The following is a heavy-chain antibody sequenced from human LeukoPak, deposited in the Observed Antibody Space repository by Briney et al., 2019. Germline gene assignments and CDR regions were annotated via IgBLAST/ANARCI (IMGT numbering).Heavy chain of an antibody. D-gene: IGHD5-24*01. V-gene: IGHV4-34*01. J-gene: IGHJ5*02. CDR3: ARRGRWLQTNWFDP. CDR2: INHSGST. Sequence: SETLSLTCAVYGGSFSGYCWSWIRQPPGKGLEWIGEINHSGSTNYNPSLKSRVTISVDTSKNQFSLKLGSVTAADTAVYYCARRGRWLQTNWFDPWGQGTLVTVSS. CDR1: GGSFSGYC.